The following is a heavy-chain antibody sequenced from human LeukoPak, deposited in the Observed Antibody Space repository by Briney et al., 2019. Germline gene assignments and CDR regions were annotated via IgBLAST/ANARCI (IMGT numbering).Heavy chain of an antibody. CDR3: ARGSMITFGGVIVPFDY. D-gene: IGHD3-16*02. Sequence: KPSETLPLTCTVSGGSISSYYWSWIRQPPGKGLEWIGYIYYSGSTNYNPSLKSRVTISVDTSKNQFSLKLSSVTAAGTAVYYCARGSMITFGGVIVPFDYWGQGTLVTVSS. CDR1: GGSISSYY. J-gene: IGHJ4*02. V-gene: IGHV4-59*01. CDR2: IYYSGST.